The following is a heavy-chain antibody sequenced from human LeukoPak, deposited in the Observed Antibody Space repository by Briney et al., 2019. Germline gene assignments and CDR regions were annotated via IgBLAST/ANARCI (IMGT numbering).Heavy chain of an antibody. Sequence: SETLSLTCAVTGVSFDDYYWAWVRQTPGKGLEWIGEINHSGYTNDSPSLKSRATLSVDTSRKQFSLNLRSVTVADAGIYYCTRMTTGHDYWGQGTLVTVSS. CDR1: GVSFDDYY. J-gene: IGHJ4*02. D-gene: IGHD4-17*01. CDR2: INHSGYT. CDR3: TRMTTGHDY. V-gene: IGHV4-34*04.